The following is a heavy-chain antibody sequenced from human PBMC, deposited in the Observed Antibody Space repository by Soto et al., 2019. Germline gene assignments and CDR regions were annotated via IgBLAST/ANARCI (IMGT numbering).Heavy chain of an antibody. Sequence: SETLSLTCTVSGGSISSGGYYWSWIRQHPGKGLEWIGYIYYSGSTYYNPSLKSRVTISVDTSKNQFSLKLSSVTAADTAVYYCALTYYYDSSGYPVPTQFDYWGQGTLVTVSS. CDR1: GGSISSGGYY. J-gene: IGHJ4*02. D-gene: IGHD3-22*01. V-gene: IGHV4-31*03. CDR3: ALTYYYDSSGYPVPTQFDY. CDR2: IYYSGST.